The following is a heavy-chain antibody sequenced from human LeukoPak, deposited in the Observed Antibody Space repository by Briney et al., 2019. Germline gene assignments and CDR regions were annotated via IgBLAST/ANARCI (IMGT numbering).Heavy chain of an antibody. CDR1: GYTLTSYG. V-gene: IGHV1-18*01. J-gene: IGHJ4*02. D-gene: IGHD5-18*01. Sequence: GASVKVSCKASGYTLTSYGISWVRQAPGQGLEWMGWISAYNGNTNYAQKLQGRVTMTTDTSTSTAYMELRSLRSDDTAVYYCARDVPDSYGYRSSSDYWGQGTLVTVSS. CDR3: ARDVPDSYGYRSSSDY. CDR2: ISAYNGNT.